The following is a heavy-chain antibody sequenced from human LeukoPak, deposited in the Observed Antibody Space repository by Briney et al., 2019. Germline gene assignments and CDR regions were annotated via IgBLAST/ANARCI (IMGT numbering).Heavy chain of an antibody. V-gene: IGHV3-21*01. Sequence: GGSLRLSCAASGFTFSQYSMNWVRQAPGKGLEWVSAITSSSSYIYYADSVKGRFTISRDNAKKSLYLQMNSLRAEDTAVYYCANLLRWEPYWGQGTLVTVSS. CDR1: GFTFSQYS. J-gene: IGHJ4*02. D-gene: IGHD4-23*01. CDR2: ITSSSSYI. CDR3: ANLLRWEPY.